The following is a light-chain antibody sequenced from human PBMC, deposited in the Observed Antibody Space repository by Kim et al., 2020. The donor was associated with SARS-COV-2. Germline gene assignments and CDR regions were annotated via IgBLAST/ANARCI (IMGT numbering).Light chain of an antibody. CDR2: VVS. V-gene: IGLV2-23*02. CDR3: CSYAGSSTLRVV. J-gene: IGLJ2*01. CDR1: SSDVGSYNL. Sequence: QSALTQPASVSGSPGQSITISCTGTSSDVGSYNLVSWYQQHPGKAPKLMIYVVSKRRSGVSNRFSGSKSGNTASLTISGLQAEDEADYYCCSYAGSSTLRVVFGGGTQRIVL.